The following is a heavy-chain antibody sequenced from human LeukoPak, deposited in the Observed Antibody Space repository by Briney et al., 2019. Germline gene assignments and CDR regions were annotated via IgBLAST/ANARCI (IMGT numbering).Heavy chain of an antibody. CDR3: AKPNYDILTGPKTIDYYYSYMDV. Sequence: ASVKLSCKTSGYTFTNYGINWVRQAPGQGLEWMGWISTYTDDTNSAQKFQGRVTMTTDTSKSTAYMELKSLRADDTAVYYCAKPNYDILTGPKTIDYYYSYMDVWGNGTTVTISS. D-gene: IGHD3-9*01. V-gene: IGHV1-18*01. CDR2: ISTYTDDT. CDR1: GYTFTNYG. J-gene: IGHJ6*03.